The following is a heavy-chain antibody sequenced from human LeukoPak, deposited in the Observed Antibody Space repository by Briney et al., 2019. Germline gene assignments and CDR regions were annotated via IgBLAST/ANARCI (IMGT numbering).Heavy chain of an antibody. Sequence: GRSLRLSCAASAFTFSSYGMHWVRQAPGKGLEWVAVISYDGSNKYYADSVKGRFTISRDNSKNTLYLQMNSLRAEDTAVYYCAIGNEYYFDYWGQGTLVTVSS. V-gene: IGHV3-30*03. CDR3: AIGNEYYFDY. D-gene: IGHD3-10*01. J-gene: IGHJ4*02. CDR1: AFTFSSYG. CDR2: ISYDGSNK.